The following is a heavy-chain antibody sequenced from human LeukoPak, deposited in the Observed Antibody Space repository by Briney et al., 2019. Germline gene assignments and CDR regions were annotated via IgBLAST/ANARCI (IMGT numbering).Heavy chain of an antibody. J-gene: IGHJ4*02. V-gene: IGHV3-72*01. D-gene: IGHD4-17*01. CDR2: ATDKANRYTT. CDR3: TTDPGDYEIY. Sequence: GGSLRLSCAVSGFTFSTYAMDWVRQAPGKGLEWVGRATDKANRYTTEYAASVKGRFTISRDDSKNSLYLQMNSLKTEDTAVYYCTTDPGDYEIYWGQGTLVTVSS. CDR1: GFTFSTYA.